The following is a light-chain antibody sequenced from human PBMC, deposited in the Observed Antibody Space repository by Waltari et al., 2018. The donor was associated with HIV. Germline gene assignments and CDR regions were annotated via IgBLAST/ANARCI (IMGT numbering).Light chain of an antibody. Sequence: ENVLTQSPGTLPLLPGDRAPLPCRARRRVSSDYLIWYQHRPGQAPTLLIYAASTRATAIPDRFSGSVSGTDFTLTISRLEPEDFAVYYCQQYGTSPYTFGQGTKVEI. J-gene: IGKJ2*01. CDR3: QQYGTSPYT. V-gene: IGKV3-20*01. CDR1: RRVSSDY. CDR2: AAS.